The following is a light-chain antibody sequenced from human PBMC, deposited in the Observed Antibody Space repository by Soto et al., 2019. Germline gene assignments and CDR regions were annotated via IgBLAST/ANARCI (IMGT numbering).Light chain of an antibody. CDR2: DVT. J-gene: IGLJ1*01. CDR1: TGDVGRCNY. Sequence: QSVLTQRASVSGSPGQSITISCTGTTGDVGRCNYVFWLQVYPGEAPKLVIYDVTNRPSGVSNRFSGSKSGNTASLTISGLQAEDEADYYCSSYTTLSTHYVFGAGTKVTVL. CDR3: SSYTTLSTHYV. V-gene: IGLV2-14*03.